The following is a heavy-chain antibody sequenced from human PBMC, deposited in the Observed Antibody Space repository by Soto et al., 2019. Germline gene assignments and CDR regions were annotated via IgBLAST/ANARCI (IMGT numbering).Heavy chain of an antibody. CDR1: GGSISSYY. J-gene: IGHJ4*02. CDR3: ARQRVITFGGVIVNGPFDY. V-gene: IGHV4-59*01. CDR2: IYYSGST. D-gene: IGHD3-16*02. Sequence: SETLSLTCTVSGGSISSYYWSWIRQPPGKGLEWIGYIYYSGSTNYNPSLKSRVTISVDTSKNQFSLKLSSVTAADTAVYYRARQRVITFGGVIVNGPFDYWGQGTLVTVSS.